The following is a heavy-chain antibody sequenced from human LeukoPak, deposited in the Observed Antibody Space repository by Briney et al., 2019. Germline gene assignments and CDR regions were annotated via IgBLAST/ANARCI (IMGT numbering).Heavy chain of an antibody. Sequence: GGSLRLSCAASGFTFSSYAMYWVRQAPGQGLEWVSSITGSGDNTYYGDSVKGRFTISRDNSLKTLYLQMNSLRAEDTAVYYCAKIRDGSSWSYDYWGQGILVTVSS. CDR2: ITGSGDNT. D-gene: IGHD6-13*01. CDR3: AKIRDGSSWSYDY. V-gene: IGHV3-23*01. J-gene: IGHJ4*02. CDR1: GFTFSSYA.